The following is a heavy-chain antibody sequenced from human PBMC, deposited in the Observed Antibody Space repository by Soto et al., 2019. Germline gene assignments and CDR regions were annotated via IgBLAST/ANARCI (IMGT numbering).Heavy chain of an antibody. V-gene: IGHV4-34*01. CDR1: GGSFRNYY. J-gene: IGHJ4*02. CDR2: VNHSGEA. CDR3: ARETTGTRYFDY. Sequence: WETLSLTFGVYGGSFRNYYWIWVRQPPGKGLEWIGEVNHSGEATYNPSLQSRITISLDTSNNQFSLKMTSVTAADTAVYYCARETTGTRYFDYWGQGTRVTVSS. D-gene: IGHD1-1*01.